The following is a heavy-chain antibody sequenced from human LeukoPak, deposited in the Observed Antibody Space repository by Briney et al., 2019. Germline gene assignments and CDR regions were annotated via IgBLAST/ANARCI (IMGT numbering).Heavy chain of an antibody. CDR1: GFTVSSKY. V-gene: IGHV3-66*01. J-gene: IGHJ4*02. CDR2: IYSGGST. CDR3: ASGGTDTIFGVVDY. D-gene: IGHD3-3*01. Sequence: GGSLRLSCAAPGFTVSSKYMSWVRQAPGKGLEWVSVIYSGGSTYYADSVKGRFTISRDNSKNTLYLQMNSLRAEDTAVYYCASGGTDTIFGVVDYWGQGTLVTVSS.